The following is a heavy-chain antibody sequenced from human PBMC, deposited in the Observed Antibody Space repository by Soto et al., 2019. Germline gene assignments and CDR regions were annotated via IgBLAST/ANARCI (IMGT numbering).Heavy chain of an antibody. CDR2: IWYDGSNK. J-gene: IGHJ4*02. Sequence: QVQLVESGGGVVQPGRSLRLSCAASGFTFSSYGMHWVRQAPGKGLEWVAVIWYDGSNKYYADSVKGRFTISRDNSKNTLYLQMNSLRAEDTAVYYCARDREWELLSYYFDYWGQGTLVTVSS. V-gene: IGHV3-33*01. CDR1: GFTFSSYG. D-gene: IGHD1-26*01. CDR3: ARDREWELLSYYFDY.